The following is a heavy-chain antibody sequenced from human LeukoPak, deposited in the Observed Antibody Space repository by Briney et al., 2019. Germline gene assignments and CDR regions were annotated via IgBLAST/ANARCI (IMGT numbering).Heavy chain of an antibody. J-gene: IGHJ4*02. V-gene: IGHV3-48*01. Sequence: GGSLRLSRAASGFTFSSYSMNWVRQAPGKGLEWVSYISSSSSTIYYADSVKGRFTISRDNAKNSLYLQMNSLRAEDSAVYYCARGVGAGSWGQGTLVTVSS. CDR1: GFTFSSYS. D-gene: IGHD1-26*01. CDR2: ISSSSSTI. CDR3: ARGVGAGS.